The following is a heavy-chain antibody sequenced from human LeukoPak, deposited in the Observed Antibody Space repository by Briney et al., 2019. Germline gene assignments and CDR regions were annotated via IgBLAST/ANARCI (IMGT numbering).Heavy chain of an antibody. D-gene: IGHD2-15*01. CDR2: IIPIFGTA. CDR3: ARVSYRLRYCSGGSCHNRFDP. CDR1: GGTFSSYA. J-gene: IGHJ5*02. V-gene: IGHV1-69*13. Sequence: SVKVSCKASGGTFSSYAISWVRQAPGQGLEWMGGIIPIFGTANYAQKFQGRVTITADESTSTAYMELSSLRSEDTAVYYCARVSYRLRYCSGGSCHNRFDPWGQGTLVTVSS.